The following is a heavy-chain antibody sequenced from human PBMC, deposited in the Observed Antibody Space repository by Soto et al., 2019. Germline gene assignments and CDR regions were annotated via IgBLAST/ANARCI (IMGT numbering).Heavy chain of an antibody. CDR3: ARLFSGYCSGGSCYVY. J-gene: IGHJ4*02. D-gene: IGHD2-15*01. V-gene: IGHV4-39*01. Sequence: SETLSLTCTVSGGSISSSGPYWGWIRQPPGKGLEWIGSIYYSGSTYYNPSLKSRVTISVDTSKNQFSLKLSSVTAADTAVYYCARLFSGYCSGGSCYVYWGQGTLVTVSS. CDR2: IYYSGST. CDR1: GGSISSSGPY.